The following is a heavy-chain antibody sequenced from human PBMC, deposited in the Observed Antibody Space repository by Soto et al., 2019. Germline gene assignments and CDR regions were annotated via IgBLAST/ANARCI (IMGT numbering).Heavy chain of an antibody. D-gene: IGHD2-2*01. CDR1: GGSISTGGYY. CDR2: FYYSGST. Sequence: PSETLSLTCTVSGGSISTGGYYWNWIRQHPGKGLEWIGYFYYSGSTYYNPSLKSRVTISVDTSKNQFSLTVTSVTVADTARYYCARLGGYCSSTNCYGYYAMDVWGQGTTVTVSS. V-gene: IGHV4-39*01. CDR3: ARLGGYCSSTNCYGYYAMDV. J-gene: IGHJ6*02.